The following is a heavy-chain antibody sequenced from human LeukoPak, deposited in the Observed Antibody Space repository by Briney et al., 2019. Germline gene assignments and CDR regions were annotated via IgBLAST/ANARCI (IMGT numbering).Heavy chain of an antibody. CDR2: IYNDGSQQ. CDR1: GLTPSRYG. Sequence: GGALRLSCVASGLTPSRYGMHWVRQAPGRGLEWVAVIYNDGSQQYYADSAKGRFIIFRDNPRKTLYLEMNSLRVDDTAVYYCARDSENWSFDQWGQGTLVTV. V-gene: IGHV3-33*01. D-gene: IGHD1-1*01. CDR3: ARDSENWSFDQ. J-gene: IGHJ4*02.